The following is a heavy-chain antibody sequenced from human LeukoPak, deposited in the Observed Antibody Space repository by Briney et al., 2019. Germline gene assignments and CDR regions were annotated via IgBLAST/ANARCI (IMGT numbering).Heavy chain of an antibody. D-gene: IGHD3-22*01. V-gene: IGHV1-2*02. CDR3: ARVLLGYDSRGYYATNTGFDP. Sequence: ASVKVSCKASGYTFTGYYMYWVRQAPGQGLEWMGWINPNTGGTNYAQKFQGRVTMTRDTSISTAYMELSRLRSDDTAVYYCARVLLGYDSRGYYATNTGFDPRGQGTLVTVSS. CDR2: INPNTGGT. J-gene: IGHJ5*02. CDR1: GYTFTGYY.